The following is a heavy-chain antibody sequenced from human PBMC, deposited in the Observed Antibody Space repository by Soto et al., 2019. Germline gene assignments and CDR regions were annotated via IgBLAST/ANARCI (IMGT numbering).Heavy chain of an antibody. Sequence: SETLSLTCSVSGGSISSGAYYWSWIRHYPGKGREWIGYIHYTGRTYYNPSLESRATISVDTSKKHFSLKLSSVTAADTAVYYCARVSATGTRWFDPWGQGTLVTV. CDR3: ARVSATGTRWFDP. J-gene: IGHJ5*02. V-gene: IGHV4-31*03. D-gene: IGHD6-13*01. CDR2: IHYTGRT. CDR1: GGSISSGAYY.